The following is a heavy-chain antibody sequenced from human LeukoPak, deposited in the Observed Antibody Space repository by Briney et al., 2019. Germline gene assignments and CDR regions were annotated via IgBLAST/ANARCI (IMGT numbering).Heavy chain of an antibody. CDR1: GGSISSGGYY. CDR2: IYHSGST. Sequence: SETLSLTCTVSGGSISSGGYYWSWIRQPPGKGLEWIGYIYHSGSTYYNPSLKSRVTISVDRSKNQFSLKLSSVTAADTAVYYCARRTLTDWFDPWGQGTLVTVSS. CDR3: ARRTLTDWFDP. J-gene: IGHJ5*02. D-gene: IGHD1-14*01. V-gene: IGHV4-30-2*01.